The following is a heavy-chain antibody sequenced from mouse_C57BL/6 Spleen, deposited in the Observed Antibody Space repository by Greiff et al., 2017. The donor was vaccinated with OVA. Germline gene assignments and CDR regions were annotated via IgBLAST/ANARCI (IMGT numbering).Heavy chain of an antibody. CDR2: ISSGGSYT. J-gene: IGHJ2*01. Sequence: EVQVVESGGDLVKPGGSLKLSCAASGFTFSSYGMSWVRQTPDKRLEWVATISSGGSYTYYPDSVKGRFTISRDNAKNTLYLQMSSLKSEDTAMYYCASHTVVVDYWGQGTTLTVSS. D-gene: IGHD1-1*01. V-gene: IGHV5-6*01. CDR3: ASHTVVVDY. CDR1: GFTFSSYG.